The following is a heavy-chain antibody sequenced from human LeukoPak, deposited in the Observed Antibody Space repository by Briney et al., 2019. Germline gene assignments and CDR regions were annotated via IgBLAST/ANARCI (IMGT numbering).Heavy chain of an antibody. CDR1: GFTFSSYG. Sequence: PGRSLRLSCAASGFTFSSYGMTWVRQAPGKGLEWVGRIKSKTDGGTTDYAAPVKGRFTISRDDSKNTLYLQMNSLKTEDTAVYYCTTDPGIAVAGTVGFDYWGQGTLVTVSS. J-gene: IGHJ4*02. CDR2: IKSKTDGGTT. V-gene: IGHV3-15*01. D-gene: IGHD6-19*01. CDR3: TTDPGIAVAGTVGFDY.